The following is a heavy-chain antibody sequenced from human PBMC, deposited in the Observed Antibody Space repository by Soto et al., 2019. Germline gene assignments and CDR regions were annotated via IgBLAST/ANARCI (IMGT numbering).Heavy chain of an antibody. J-gene: IGHJ6*02. CDR2: IDPSDSYT. Sequence: GESLKISCKGSGYSFTSYWISWVRQMPGKGLEWMGRIDPSDSYTNYSPSFQGHVTISADKSISTAYLQWSSLKASDTAMYYCARSPLPSIYYDSSGYYYYYGMDVWGQGTTVTVSS. D-gene: IGHD3-22*01. CDR1: GYSFTSYW. CDR3: ARSPLPSIYYDSSGYYYYYGMDV. V-gene: IGHV5-10-1*01.